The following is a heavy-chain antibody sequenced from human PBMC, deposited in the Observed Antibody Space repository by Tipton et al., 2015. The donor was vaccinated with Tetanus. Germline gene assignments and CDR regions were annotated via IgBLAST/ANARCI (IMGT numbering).Heavy chain of an antibody. CDR2: INHSGST. D-gene: IGHD5-18*01. V-gene: IGHV4-34*01. J-gene: IGHJ4*02. CDR3: ARDGGSVGYSYGYVWLY. Sequence: TLSLTCAVYGGSFSGYYWSWIRQPPGKGLEWIGEINHSGSTNYNPSLKSRVTISVDTSKNQFSLKLSSVTAADTAVYYCARDGGSVGYSYGYVWLYWGQGTLVTVSS. CDR1: GGSFSGYY.